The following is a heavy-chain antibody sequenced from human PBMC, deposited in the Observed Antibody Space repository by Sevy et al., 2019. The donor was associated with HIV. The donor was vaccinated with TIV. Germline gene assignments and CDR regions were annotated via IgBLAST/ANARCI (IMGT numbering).Heavy chain of an antibody. D-gene: IGHD1-26*01. Sequence: GGSLRLSCAASGFIFSTYGIHWVRQAPGKGLEWVAVISFDGSDKYYADSVRVRFTISRDNSKNTLYLQMNSLRVEDTAIYYCAKMQGGSYNYYGMDVWGQGTTVTVSS. J-gene: IGHJ6*02. CDR2: ISFDGSDK. V-gene: IGHV3-30*18. CDR1: GFIFSTYG. CDR3: AKMQGGSYNYYGMDV.